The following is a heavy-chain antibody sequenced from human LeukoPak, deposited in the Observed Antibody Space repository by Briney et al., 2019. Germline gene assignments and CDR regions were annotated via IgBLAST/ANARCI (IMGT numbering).Heavy chain of an antibody. Sequence: GRSLRLSCTASGFTFSSFGMHWVRQTPGKGLEWVTFIHNYETTEYYADSVKGRFTISRDNSKNTVYLQMNSLRAEDTAVYYCAKDERNWNYNLASQTYDWGQGTLVTVSS. CDR2: IHNYETTE. V-gene: IGHV3-30*02. CDR3: AKDERNWNYNLASQTYD. D-gene: IGHD1-7*01. CDR1: GFTFSSFG. J-gene: IGHJ4*02.